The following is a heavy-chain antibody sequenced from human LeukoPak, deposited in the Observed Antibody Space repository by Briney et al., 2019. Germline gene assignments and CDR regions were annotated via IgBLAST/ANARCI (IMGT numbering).Heavy chain of an antibody. CDR1: GGSFSGYY. CDR3: ARVGMATIRV. J-gene: IGHJ4*02. D-gene: IGHD5-24*01. Sequence: PSETLSLTCAVYGGSFSGYYWSWIRQPPGKGLEWIGEINHSGSTNYNPSLKSRVTISVDTSKNQFSLKLSSVTAADTAVYYRARVGMATIRVWGQGTLVTVSS. CDR2: INHSGST. V-gene: IGHV4-34*01.